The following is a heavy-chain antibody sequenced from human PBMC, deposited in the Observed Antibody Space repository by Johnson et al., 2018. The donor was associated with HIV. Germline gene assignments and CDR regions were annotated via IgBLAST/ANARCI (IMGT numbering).Heavy chain of an antibody. D-gene: IGHD5-24*01. CDR1: GFSFSSYG. V-gene: IGHV3-30*02. Sequence: QVQLVESGGDVVQPGGSLRLSCAASGFSFSSYGIHWVRQAPGKGLEWVAFTQYDGSNKYYADSVKGRFTISRDNSKKTLYLQMNRLRAEDTAVYYCARGRWLHLGAFDIWGQGTMVTVSS. J-gene: IGHJ3*02. CDR3: ARGRWLHLGAFDI. CDR2: TQYDGSNK.